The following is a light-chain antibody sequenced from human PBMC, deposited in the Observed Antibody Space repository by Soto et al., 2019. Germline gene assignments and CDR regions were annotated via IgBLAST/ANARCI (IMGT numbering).Light chain of an antibody. V-gene: IGKV3-15*01. J-gene: IGKJ1*01. CDR3: QQYNNWPLWT. CDR1: QSVSSN. CDR2: GAS. Sequence: EIVMTHSPATLSVSPGERATLSCRAIQSVSSNLAWYQQKPGQAPRLLVYGASTRPTGIPTRFSGSGSGTEFTLTISSLKSEDFAVYYCQQYNNWPLWTFGQGTKVDIK.